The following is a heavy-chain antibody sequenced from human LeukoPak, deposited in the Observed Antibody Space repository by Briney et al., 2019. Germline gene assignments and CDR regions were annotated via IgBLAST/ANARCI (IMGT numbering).Heavy chain of an antibody. CDR3: ARDADLYDFWSGLYYYGMDV. CDR2: ISAYNGNT. V-gene: IGHV1-18*01. CDR1: GYTFTSYG. J-gene: IGHJ6*02. Sequence: APVKVSCKASGYTFTSYGISWVRQAPGQGLEWMGWISAYNGNTNYAQKLQGRVTMTTDTSTSTAYMELRSLRSDDTAVYYCARDADLYDFWSGLYYYGMDVWGQGTTVTVSS. D-gene: IGHD3-3*01.